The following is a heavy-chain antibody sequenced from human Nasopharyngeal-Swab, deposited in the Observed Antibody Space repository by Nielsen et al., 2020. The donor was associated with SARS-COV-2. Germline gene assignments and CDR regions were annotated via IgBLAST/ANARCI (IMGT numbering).Heavy chain of an antibody. V-gene: IGHV1-24*01. Sequence: ASAKVSCKVSGYTLTELSMHWVRQAPGKGPEWVGGFDPEDGETIYAQKFQGRVTMTEDTSTDTAYMELSSLTSEDTAVYYCTTVAGSYGRFDYWGQGTLVTVSS. J-gene: IGHJ4*02. D-gene: IGHD1-26*01. CDR1: GYTLTELS. CDR3: TTVAGSYGRFDY. CDR2: FDPEDGET.